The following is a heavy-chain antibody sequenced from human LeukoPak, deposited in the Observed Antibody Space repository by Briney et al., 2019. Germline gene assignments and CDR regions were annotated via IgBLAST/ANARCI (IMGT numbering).Heavy chain of an antibody. CDR3: ARPLWFGEPIDY. V-gene: IGHV3-66*01. CDR2: IYSGGST. D-gene: IGHD3-10*01. J-gene: IGHJ4*02. CDR1: GFTLSSNY. Sequence: GGSLRLSCAASGFTLSSNYMSWVRQAPGKGLEWVSVIYSGGSTYYADSVKGRFTISRDNSKNTLYLQMNSLRAEDTAVYYCARPLWFGEPIDYWGQGTLVTVSS.